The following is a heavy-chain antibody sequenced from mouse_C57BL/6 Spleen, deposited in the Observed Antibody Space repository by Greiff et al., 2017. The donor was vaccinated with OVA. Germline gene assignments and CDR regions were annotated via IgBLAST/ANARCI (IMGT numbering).Heavy chain of an antibody. CDR1: GFTFSDYG. D-gene: IGHD2-2*01. Sequence: EVQRVESGGGLVKPGGSLKLSCAASGFTFSDYGMHWVRQAPEKGLEWVAYISSGSSTIYSADTVKGRFTISRDNAKNTLFLQMTSLRSEDTAMYYCARGYGYDFAWFAYWGQGTLVTVSA. V-gene: IGHV5-17*01. CDR2: ISSGSSTI. CDR3: ARGYGYDFAWFAY. J-gene: IGHJ3*01.